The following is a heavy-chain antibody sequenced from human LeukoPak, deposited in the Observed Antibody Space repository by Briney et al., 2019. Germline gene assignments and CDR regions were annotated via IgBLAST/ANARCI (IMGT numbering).Heavy chain of an antibody. Sequence: SETLSLTCTVSGGAISSSSYYCGWIRQPPGTWLEWVGSIYYSGSTYYNPSLKSRVTISVDPSKNQFSLKLSSVTAADTAVYYCAIRSLWEPYYFDYWGQGTLVTVSS. V-gene: IGHV4-39*01. CDR3: AIRSLWEPYYFDY. D-gene: IGHD1-26*01. CDR1: GGAISSSSYY. CDR2: IYYSGST. J-gene: IGHJ4*02.